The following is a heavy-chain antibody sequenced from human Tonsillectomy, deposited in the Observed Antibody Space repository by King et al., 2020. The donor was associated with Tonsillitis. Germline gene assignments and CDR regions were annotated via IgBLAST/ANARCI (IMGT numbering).Heavy chain of an antibody. J-gene: IGHJ4*02. CDR1: GNIFTDSY. CDR2: INPDSGAT. Sequence: VQLVESGAAVRKPGASVTVSCKASGNIFTDSYVHWVRQAPGQRPEWMGWINPDSGATKYAERFQDRVTMTRDTSISTAYMEFRSLTSDDTAVYYCARVGDPLGYCVPDCYPDYWGQGTLVAVSS. V-gene: IGHV1-2*02. D-gene: IGHD2-21*02. CDR3: ARVGDPLGYCVPDCYPDY.